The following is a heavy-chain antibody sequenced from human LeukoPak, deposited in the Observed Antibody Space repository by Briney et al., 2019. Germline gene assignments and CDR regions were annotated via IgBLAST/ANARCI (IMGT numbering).Heavy chain of an antibody. V-gene: IGHV1-2*02. D-gene: IGHD3-3*01. Sequence: GASVKVSCKASGYTSTGYYMHWVRQAPGQGLEWMGWINPNSGGTNYAQKFQGRVTMTRDTSISTAYMELSRRRSDDTAVYYCARAGKQYYDFWSGYHHFDYWGQGTLVTVSS. CDR2: INPNSGGT. CDR3: ARAGKQYYDFWSGYHHFDY. CDR1: GYTSTGYY. J-gene: IGHJ4*02.